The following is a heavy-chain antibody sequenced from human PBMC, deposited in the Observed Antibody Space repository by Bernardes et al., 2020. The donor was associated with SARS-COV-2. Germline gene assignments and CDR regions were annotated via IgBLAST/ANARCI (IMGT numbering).Heavy chain of an antibody. CDR1: KFTVSNNY. V-gene: IGHV3-53*01. CDR2: LYSGGTT. CDR3: ATAPHYYYGLDV. J-gene: IGHJ6*02. Sequence: GRSLRLSCEASKFTVSNNYMSWVRQAPGKGLEWVSLLYSGGTTYYADSVKGRFTVSRDNSKNTLFLQMSDLRAEDTAIYYCATAPHYYYGLDVWGQGTAVTVSS.